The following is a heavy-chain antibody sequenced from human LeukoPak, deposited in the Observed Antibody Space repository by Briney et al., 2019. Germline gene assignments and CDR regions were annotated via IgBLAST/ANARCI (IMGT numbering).Heavy chain of an antibody. V-gene: IGHV1-69*04. D-gene: IGHD3-3*01. CDR2: IIPILGIA. J-gene: IGHJ5*02. Sequence: GASVKVSCKASGGTFSSYAISWVRQAPGQGLEWMGRIIPILGIANYAQKFQGRVTITADKSTSTAYMELSSLSSEDTAVYYCARAALLEWGPGAWFDPWGQGTLVTVSS. CDR3: ARAALLEWGPGAWFDP. CDR1: GGTFSSYA.